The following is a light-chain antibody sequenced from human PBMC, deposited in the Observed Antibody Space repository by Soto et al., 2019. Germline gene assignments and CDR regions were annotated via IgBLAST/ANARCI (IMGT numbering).Light chain of an antibody. CDR3: QVWDSITDHVV. CDR2: DDS. CDR1: NVGRKT. J-gene: IGLJ2*01. V-gene: IGLV3-21*02. Sequence: SYELTQPPSVSVAPGQTARITCGGNNVGRKTVHWYQQKPGQAPVLVVYDDSDRPSGIPERFSASNSGKMATLTISRVEAGDEADYYCQVWDSITDHVVFGGGTQLTVL.